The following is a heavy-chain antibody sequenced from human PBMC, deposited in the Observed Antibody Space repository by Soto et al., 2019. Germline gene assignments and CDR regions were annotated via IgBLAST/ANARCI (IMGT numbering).Heavy chain of an antibody. V-gene: IGHV1-69*13. D-gene: IGHD5-18*01. J-gene: IGHJ4*02. Sequence: SVKVSCKASGGTFSSYAISWVRQAPGQGLEWMGGIIPTFGTANYAQKFQGRVTITADESTSTAYMELSSLRSEDTAVYYCARHLYRYGDYYFDYWGQGTLVTVSS. CDR2: IIPTFGTA. CDR3: ARHLYRYGDYYFDY. CDR1: GGTFSSYA.